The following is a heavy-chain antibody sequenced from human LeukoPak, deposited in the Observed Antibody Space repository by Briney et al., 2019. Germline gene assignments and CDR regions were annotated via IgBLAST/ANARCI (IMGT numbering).Heavy chain of an antibody. CDR2: IKQDGSER. V-gene: IGHV3-7*01. D-gene: IGHD2/OR15-2a*01. CDR3: ARDGGHSTDFDY. CDR1: GFMFSRHW. Sequence: TGGSLRLXCAPSGFMFSRHWMSWVRQAPGKGPEWVANIKQDGSERYYVDSVKGRFTISRDNAKNSLYLQMNSLRAEDTAVYYCARDGGHSTDFDYWGQGNLVTVSS. J-gene: IGHJ4*02.